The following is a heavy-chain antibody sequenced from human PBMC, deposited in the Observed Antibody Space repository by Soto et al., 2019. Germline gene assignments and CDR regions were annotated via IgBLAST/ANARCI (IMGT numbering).Heavy chain of an antibody. CDR3: ARVVGIAVADIGEFDP. Sequence: SEPLPLTCTVAGGTISSSSYHWSRIRQPPGKGLEWIGSIYYSGSTYYNPSLKSRVTISVDTSKNQFSLKLSSVTAADTAVYYCARVVGIAVADIGEFDPWGQGTLVTVSS. V-gene: IGHV4-39*01. J-gene: IGHJ5*02. CDR1: GGTISSSSYH. CDR2: IYYSGST. D-gene: IGHD6-19*01.